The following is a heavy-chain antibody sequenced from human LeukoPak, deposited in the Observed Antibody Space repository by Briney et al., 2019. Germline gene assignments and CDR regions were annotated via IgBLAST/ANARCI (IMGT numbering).Heavy chain of an antibody. CDR2: IWYDGSNK. D-gene: IGHD3-10*01. J-gene: IGHJ3*02. CDR3: ARESAGMSSDM. CDR1: GFTFSSYG. V-gene: IGHV3-33*01. Sequence: GGSLRLSCATSGFTFSSYGFHWVRQAPGKGLEWVAVIWYDGSNKYYADSVKGRFIISRDSSENTVYLQMNSLRVEDTAVYYCARESAGMSSDMWGQGTMVSVSS.